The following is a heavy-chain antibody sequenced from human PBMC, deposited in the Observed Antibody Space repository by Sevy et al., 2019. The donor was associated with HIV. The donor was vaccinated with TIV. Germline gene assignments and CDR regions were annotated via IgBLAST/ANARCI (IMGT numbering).Heavy chain of an antibody. J-gene: IGHJ6*02. CDR1: GFNFDDYA. CDR3: AKDGNSSGLYYYYGMDV. Sequence: GGSLRLSCAASGFNFDDYALHWVRQGPGKGLEWVSGISWISGRRAYADSVKGRFTISRDNGKKSLYLQMNSLRDEDAALYYCAKDGNSSGLYYYYGMDVWGQGTTVTVSS. D-gene: IGHD3-22*01. CDR2: ISWISGRR. V-gene: IGHV3-9*01.